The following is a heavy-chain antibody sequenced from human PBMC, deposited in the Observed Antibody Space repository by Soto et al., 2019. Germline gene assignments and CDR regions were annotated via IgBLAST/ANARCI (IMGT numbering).Heavy chain of an antibody. D-gene: IGHD6-19*01. CDR3: AKLPIAVAKSWFDP. V-gene: IGHV3-23*01. CDR1: GFTFSSYA. CDR2: IRGSGGST. Sequence: EVQLLESGGGLVQPGGSLRLSCAASGFTFSSYAMSWVRQAPGKGLEWVSAIRGSGGSTYYADSVKGRFTISRDNAKNTLYLQMISLRAEDTAVYYCAKLPIAVAKSWFDPWGQGTLVTVSS. J-gene: IGHJ5*02.